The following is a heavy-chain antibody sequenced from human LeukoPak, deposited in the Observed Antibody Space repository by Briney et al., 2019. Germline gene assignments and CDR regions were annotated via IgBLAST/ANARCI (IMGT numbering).Heavy chain of an antibody. J-gene: IGHJ6*03. D-gene: IGHD3-22*01. CDR2: IYTSGST. CDR1: GYSISSGYY. CDR3: AREGNDSSGYYYYMDV. V-gene: IGHV4-61*02. Sequence: SETLSLTCTVSGYSISSGYYWSWIRQPAGKGLEWIGRIYTSGSTNYNPSLKSRVTISVDTSKNQFSLKLSSVTAADTAVYYCAREGNDSSGYYYYMDVWGKGTTVTISS.